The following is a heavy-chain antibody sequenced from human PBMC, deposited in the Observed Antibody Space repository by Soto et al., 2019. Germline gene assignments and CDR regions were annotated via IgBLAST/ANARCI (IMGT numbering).Heavy chain of an antibody. CDR1: GGSFSGYQ. V-gene: IGHV4-34*01. D-gene: IGHD1-1*01. CDR3: ARGWRFDP. CDR2: INHSGTT. J-gene: IGHJ5*02. Sequence: PSETLSLTCGVYGGSFSGYQWNWIRQSPGQGLEWIGEINHSGTTKYNPSLESRINLSVDTSKKQFSLKMFSVTAADTAIYYCARGWRFDPWGQGTQVTVCS.